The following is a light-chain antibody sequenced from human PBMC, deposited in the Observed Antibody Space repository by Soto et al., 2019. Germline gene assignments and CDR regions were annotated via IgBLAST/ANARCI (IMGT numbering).Light chain of an antibody. V-gene: IGKV3-15*01. CDR1: QSVSSN. CDR3: QQYNNWPRT. J-gene: IGKJ1*01. Sequence: EIVMTQSPATLSVSPGERATLSCMASQSVSSNLAWYQQKPGQAPRLLIYGASTRATGIPARFSGSGSGTECTLTISRLQSADFAVYYWQQYNNWPRTFGQGTKVEIK. CDR2: GAS.